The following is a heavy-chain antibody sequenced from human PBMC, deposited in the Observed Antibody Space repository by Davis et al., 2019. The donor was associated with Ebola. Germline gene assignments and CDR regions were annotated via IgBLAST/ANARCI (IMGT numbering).Heavy chain of an antibody. CDR3: AKGGWRTYSSGFDY. CDR2: ISGSGGST. J-gene: IGHJ4*02. CDR1: GFTFSSYA. V-gene: IGHV3-23*01. Sequence: GESLKISCAASGFTFSSYAMSWVRQAPGKGLEWVSAISGSGGSTYYADSVKGRFTISRDNSKNTLYLQMNSLRAEDTAVYYCAKGGWRTYSSGFDYWGQGTLVTVSS. D-gene: IGHD6-19*01.